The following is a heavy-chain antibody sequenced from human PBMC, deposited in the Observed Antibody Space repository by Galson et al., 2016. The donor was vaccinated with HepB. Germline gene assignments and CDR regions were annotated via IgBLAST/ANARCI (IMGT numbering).Heavy chain of an antibody. CDR2: ISGGSSHM. CDR1: GFTFSTYN. Sequence: SLRLSCAASGFTFSTYNMNWVRQAPGKGLEWLSSISGGSSHMFYADSVKGRFTISRDNTKNSLYLQMDSLRAEDTAIYYCARGSGYTSAWYPGGIRYWGQGTLVTVSS. CDR3: ARGSGYTSAWYPGGIRY. J-gene: IGHJ4*02. V-gene: IGHV3-21*01. D-gene: IGHD6-19*01.